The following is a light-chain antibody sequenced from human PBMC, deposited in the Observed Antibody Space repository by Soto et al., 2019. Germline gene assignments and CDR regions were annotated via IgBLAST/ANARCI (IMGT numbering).Light chain of an antibody. CDR3: QQYGSSPWT. CDR2: GAS. Sequence: EIVLTQSPATLSLSPGERGTLSCRASQSVGSSYLAWYQQKPGQAPRLLIYGASSRATGIPDRFSGSGSGTDFTLTISRLEPEDFAVYYCQQYGSSPWTFGQGTKVDIK. J-gene: IGKJ1*01. V-gene: IGKV3-20*01. CDR1: QSVGSSY.